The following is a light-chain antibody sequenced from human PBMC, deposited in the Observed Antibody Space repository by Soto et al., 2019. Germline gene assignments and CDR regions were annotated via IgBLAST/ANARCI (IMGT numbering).Light chain of an antibody. CDR2: KAS. CDR1: QSISPW. V-gene: IGKV1-5*03. CDR3: QHYKTYSRT. J-gene: IGKJ1*01. Sequence: DIQMTQSPSTLSASVGDRVTITCRASQSISPWLAWYQQKPGKAPHLFIYKASSLESGVPSRFSGSGSGTEFTLTISSLQPDDFATYYCQHYKTYSRTFGQGTKVEIK.